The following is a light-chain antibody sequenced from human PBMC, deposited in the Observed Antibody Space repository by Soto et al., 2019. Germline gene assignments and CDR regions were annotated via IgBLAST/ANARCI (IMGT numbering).Light chain of an antibody. CDR2: GAS. Sequence: VVLTQSPGTLSLSPGEVATLSCRASQRVISSYVAWYQQKPGQAPRLLIYGASTRATGIPARFSGSGSGTDFALTISSLEPEDFAVYYCQQYVTSPLTFGQGTKVEIK. CDR1: QRVISSY. CDR3: QQYVTSPLT. J-gene: IGKJ1*01. V-gene: IGKV3-20*01.